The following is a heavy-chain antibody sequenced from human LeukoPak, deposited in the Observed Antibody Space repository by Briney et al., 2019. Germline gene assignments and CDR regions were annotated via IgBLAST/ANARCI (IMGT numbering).Heavy chain of an antibody. CDR1: GYTFTSYD. D-gene: IGHD6-19*01. Sequence: GASVKVSCKASGYTFTSYDINWVRQATGQGLEWMGWMKHKSGNTGYGQKFQGRVPMPRNTSIRTAYMELSSLRSEDTAVYYCARARSGWYPSHDYWGQGTLVTVS. J-gene: IGHJ4*02. CDR3: ARARSGWYPSHDY. V-gene: IGHV1-8*01. CDR2: MKHKSGNT.